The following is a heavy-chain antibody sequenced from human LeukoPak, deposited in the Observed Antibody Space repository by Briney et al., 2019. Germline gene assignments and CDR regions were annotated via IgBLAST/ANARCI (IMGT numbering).Heavy chain of an antibody. CDR2: FYVGGAT. CDR3: ARGDGYNFFDY. J-gene: IGHJ4*02. D-gene: IGHD5-24*01. Sequence: PGGSLRLSCAASGIRFSSYGMSWVRQAPGKGLEWVSVFYVGGATYYADSVKGRFTISRDNSENTLYLQMKSLRAEDTAVYYCARGDGYNFFDYWGQGTLVTVSS. CDR1: GIRFSSYG. V-gene: IGHV3-53*01.